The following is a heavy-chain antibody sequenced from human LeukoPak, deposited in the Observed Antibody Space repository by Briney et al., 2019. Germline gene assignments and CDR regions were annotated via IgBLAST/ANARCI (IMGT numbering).Heavy chain of an antibody. CDR2: ITGSSSPI. V-gene: IGHV3-48*04. J-gene: IGHJ4*02. Sequence: PGGSLRLSCAASGFTFSIYSMNWVRQAPGKGLEWISYITGSSSPIYYADSVKGRFTISRDNARNLVYLQMNSLRAEDTAVYYCARDEGVPTNYRFDYWGQGTLVTVSS. D-gene: IGHD4-11*01. CDR1: GFTFSIYS. CDR3: ARDEGVPTNYRFDY.